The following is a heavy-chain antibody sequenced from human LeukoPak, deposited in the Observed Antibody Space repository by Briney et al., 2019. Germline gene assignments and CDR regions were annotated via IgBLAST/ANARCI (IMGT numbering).Heavy chain of an antibody. V-gene: IGHV3-11*01. J-gene: IGHJ4*02. CDR1: GFTFSTYA. CDR3: ARDGYCSSTSCYYHY. Sequence: GGSLRLSCAASGFTFSTYAMSWIRQAPGKGLEWVSYISSSGSTIYYADSVKGRFTISRDNAKNSLYLQMNSLRAEDTAVYYCARDGYCSSTSCYYHYWGQGTLVTVSS. CDR2: ISSSGSTI. D-gene: IGHD2-2*03.